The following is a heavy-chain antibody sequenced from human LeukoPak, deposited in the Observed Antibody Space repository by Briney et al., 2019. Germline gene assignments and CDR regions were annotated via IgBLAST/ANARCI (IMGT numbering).Heavy chain of an antibody. Sequence: GRSLRLSCAASGFTVSSNYMSWVRQAPGKGLVWVSRINTDGSTINYADSVKGRFTISRDNAKNTLYLQMNSLRVEDTAVYYCNTVTYYNSRAPGDYWGQGALVTVSS. CDR2: INTDGSTI. J-gene: IGHJ4*02. V-gene: IGHV3-74*01. CDR1: GFTVSSNY. D-gene: IGHD3-10*01. CDR3: NTVTYYNSRAPGDY.